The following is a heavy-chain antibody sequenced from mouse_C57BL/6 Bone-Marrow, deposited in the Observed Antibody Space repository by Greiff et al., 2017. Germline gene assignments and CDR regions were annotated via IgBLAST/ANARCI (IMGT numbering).Heavy chain of an antibody. D-gene: IGHD1-1*01. CDR1: GYTFTSYW. Sequence: VQLQQPGAELVMPGASVKLSCKASGYTFTSYWMHWVKQRPGQGLEWIGEIDPSDSYTNYNQKFKGKSTLTVDKSSSTAYMQLSSLTSEGSAVYYCARGTYYYGSDYWGQGTTLTVSS. J-gene: IGHJ2*01. CDR2: IDPSDSYT. V-gene: IGHV1-69*01. CDR3: ARGTYYYGSDY.